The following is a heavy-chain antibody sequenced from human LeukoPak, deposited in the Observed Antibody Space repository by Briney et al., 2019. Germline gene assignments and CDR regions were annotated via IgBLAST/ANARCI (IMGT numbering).Heavy chain of an antibody. CDR1: GFTFSSYE. Sequence: GGSLRLSCAASGFTFSSYEMNWVRQAPGKGLEWVANIQQDGSEKFYVDSVKGRFTISRDNAKNSLYLQMNSLRAEDTAVYHCARERRAAAGIYHYMDVWGKGTTVTVSS. CDR2: IQQDGSEK. V-gene: IGHV3-7*01. CDR3: ARERRAAAGIYHYMDV. D-gene: IGHD6-13*01. J-gene: IGHJ6*03.